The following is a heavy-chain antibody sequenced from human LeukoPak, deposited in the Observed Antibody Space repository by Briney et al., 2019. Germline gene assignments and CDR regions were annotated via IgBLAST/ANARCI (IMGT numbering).Heavy chain of an antibody. CDR3: ARGRSSSWYDLYYFDY. Sequence: GGSLRLAWAASGFTFSDYYMSWIRQAPRKGLEWVSYISSSGSTIYYADSVKGRFTISRDNAKTSLYLQMNSLRAEDTAVYYCARGRSSSWYDLYYFDYWGQGTLVTVSS. D-gene: IGHD6-13*01. J-gene: IGHJ4*02. CDR2: ISSSGSTI. V-gene: IGHV3-11*01. CDR1: GFTFSDYY.